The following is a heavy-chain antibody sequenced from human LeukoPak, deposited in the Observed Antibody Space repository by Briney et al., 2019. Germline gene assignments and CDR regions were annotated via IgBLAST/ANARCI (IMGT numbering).Heavy chain of an antibody. CDR3: ARPVGSSSRYLSAFDI. CDR2: ISAYNGNT. V-gene: IGHV1-18*01. Sequence: ASVKVSCKASGYTFTSYGISWVRQAPGQGLEWMGWISAYNGNTNYAQKLQGRVTMTTDTSTSTAYMELRSLRSDDTAVYYCARPVGSSSRYLSAFDIWGQGTMVTVSS. CDR1: GYTFTSYG. D-gene: IGHD6-13*01. J-gene: IGHJ3*02.